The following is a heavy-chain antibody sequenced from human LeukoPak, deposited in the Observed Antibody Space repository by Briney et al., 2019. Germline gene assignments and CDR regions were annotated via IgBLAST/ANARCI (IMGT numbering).Heavy chain of an antibody. Sequence: TSETLSLTCTVSGYSISSGYYWGWIRQPPGKGLEWIGYIYYSGSTYYNPSLKSRVTISVDTSKNQFSLKLSSVTAADTAVYYCARVGKITMVRGDHTPPPFDYWGQGTLVTVSS. J-gene: IGHJ4*02. CDR2: IYYSGST. CDR1: GYSISSGYY. CDR3: ARVGKITMVRGDHTPPPFDY. D-gene: IGHD3-10*01. V-gene: IGHV4-38-2*02.